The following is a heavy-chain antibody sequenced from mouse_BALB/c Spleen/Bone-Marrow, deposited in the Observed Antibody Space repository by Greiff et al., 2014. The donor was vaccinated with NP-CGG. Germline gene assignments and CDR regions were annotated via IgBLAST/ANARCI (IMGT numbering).Heavy chain of an antibody. CDR2: IYPGDGST. CDR1: GYTFTSYD. D-gene: IGHD2-3*01. J-gene: IGHJ2*01. CDR3: ARSGDGFPYSFDS. V-gene: IGHV1S33*01. Sequence: LVESGPELVKPGALVKISCKASGYTFTSYDINWVKQRPGQGLEWIGWIYPGDGSTKYNEKFKGKATLTADRSSSTAYMQLSSLTSENSAVYFCARSGDGFPYSFDSWGQGTTLTVSS.